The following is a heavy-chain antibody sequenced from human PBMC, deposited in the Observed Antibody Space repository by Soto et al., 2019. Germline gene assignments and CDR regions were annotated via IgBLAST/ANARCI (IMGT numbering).Heavy chain of an antibody. V-gene: IGHV4-31*03. CDR2: IYYSGST. J-gene: IGHJ6*02. CDR3: ARDRYYDFWSGYYTRGYYGMDV. D-gene: IGHD3-3*01. CDR1: GGSISSGGYY. Sequence: SETLSLTCTVSGGSISSGGYYWSWIRQHPGKGLEWIGYIYYSGSTYYNPSLKSRVTISVDTSKNQFSLKLSSVTAADTAVYYCARDRYYDFWSGYYTRGYYGMDVWGQGTTVTVSS.